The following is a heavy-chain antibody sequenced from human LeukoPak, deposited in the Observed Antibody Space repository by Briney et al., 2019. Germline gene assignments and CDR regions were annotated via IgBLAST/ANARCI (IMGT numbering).Heavy chain of an antibody. CDR1: GYTFTVYY. CDR2: INPNSGGT. V-gene: IGHV1-2*02. CDR3: ARVEWELGPYYFDY. D-gene: IGHD1-26*01. J-gene: IGHJ4*02. Sequence: ASVKVSCKASGYTFTVYYMHWVRQAPGQGLEWMGWINPNSGGTNYEQKFQGRVTITRDTSISTAYMELSRLRSDDTAVYYCARVEWELGPYYFDYWGQGTLVTVSS.